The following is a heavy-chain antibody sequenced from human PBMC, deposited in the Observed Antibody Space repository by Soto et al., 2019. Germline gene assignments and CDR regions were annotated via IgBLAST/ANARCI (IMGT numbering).Heavy chain of an antibody. D-gene: IGHD6-13*01. CDR3: ARSSHGYSSRSGFDY. CDR2: INHSGST. J-gene: IGHJ4*02. Sequence: QVQLQQWGAGLLKPSETLSLTCAVYGGSFSGYYWSWIRQPPGKGLEWIGEINHSGSTNYNPSLKRRVTIAVDTSKNQFSLKLSSVTAADTAVYYCARSSHGYSSRSGFDYWGQGTLVTVSS. CDR1: GGSFSGYY. V-gene: IGHV4-34*01.